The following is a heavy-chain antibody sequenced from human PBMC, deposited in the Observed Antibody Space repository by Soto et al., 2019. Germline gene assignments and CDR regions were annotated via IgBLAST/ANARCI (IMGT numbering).Heavy chain of an antibody. D-gene: IGHD1-1*01. J-gene: IGHJ6*02. Sequence: EVQLLESGGGLVQPGGSLRLSCAASGFTFSSYAMSWVRQAPGKGLEWVSAIGGSGGNTYYADSVTGRFTISRDNSKNTLYLQMNSLRAEDTAVYYCAKDGQLASYYYYGMDVWGQGTTVTVSS. CDR2: IGGSGGNT. V-gene: IGHV3-23*01. CDR3: AKDGQLASYYYYGMDV. CDR1: GFTFSSYA.